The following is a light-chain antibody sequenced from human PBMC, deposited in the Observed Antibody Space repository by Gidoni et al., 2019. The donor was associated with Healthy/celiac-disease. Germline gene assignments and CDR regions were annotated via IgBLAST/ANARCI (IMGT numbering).Light chain of an antibody. CDR1: SSDVGSYNL. CDR3: CSYAGSSTYVV. Sequence: HSALTQPASASGSPGPSITISCTGTSSDVGSYNLVSWYQQHPGKAPKLMIYEGSKRPSGVSNRFSGSKSGNTASLTISGLQAEDEADYYCCSYAGSSTYVVFGGGTKLTVL. CDR2: EGS. J-gene: IGLJ2*01. V-gene: IGLV2-23*01.